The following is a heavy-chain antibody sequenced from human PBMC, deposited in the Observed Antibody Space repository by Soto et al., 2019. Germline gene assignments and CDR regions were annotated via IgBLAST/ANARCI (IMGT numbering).Heavy chain of an antibody. Sequence: GESLKISCKGSGYSFTNYWIGWVRQMPGKGLEWMGIIFHGDSGARYSPSFQGQVTISADKSISTAYLQWSSLKASDTGIYYCARGSGTHPYFDYWGKGTLVTVSS. D-gene: IGHD1-26*01. J-gene: IGHJ4*02. CDR1: GYSFTNYW. V-gene: IGHV5-51*01. CDR3: ARGSGTHPYFDY. CDR2: IFHGDSGA.